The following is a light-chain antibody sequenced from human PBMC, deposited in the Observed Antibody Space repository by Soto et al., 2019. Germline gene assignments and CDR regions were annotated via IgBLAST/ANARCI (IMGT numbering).Light chain of an antibody. CDR3: QHSYSMPIA. V-gene: IGKV1-39*01. CDR1: QNIIRH. CDR2: AAS. Sequence: DIQMTQSPSSLSASLGDGFTITFRASQNIIRHLNWYQHKPGRAPRLLIYAASTLQSGVPSRFTGSGSGTEFTLTISGLQPEDFATYYCQHSYSMPIAFGQGTRLEI. J-gene: IGKJ5*01.